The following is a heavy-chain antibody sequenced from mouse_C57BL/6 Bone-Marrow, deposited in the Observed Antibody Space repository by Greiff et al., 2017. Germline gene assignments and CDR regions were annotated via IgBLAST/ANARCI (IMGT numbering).Heavy chain of an antibody. Sequence: EVKVVESGGGLVKPGGSLKLSCAASGFTFSSYAMSWVRQTPEKRLEWVATISDGGSYTYYPDNVKGRFTISRDNAKNNLYLQMSHLKSEDTAMYYCAREDGSSFWYFDVWGTGTTVTVSS. CDR2: ISDGGSYT. V-gene: IGHV5-4*01. D-gene: IGHD1-1*01. CDR3: AREDGSSFWYFDV. CDR1: GFTFSSYA. J-gene: IGHJ1*03.